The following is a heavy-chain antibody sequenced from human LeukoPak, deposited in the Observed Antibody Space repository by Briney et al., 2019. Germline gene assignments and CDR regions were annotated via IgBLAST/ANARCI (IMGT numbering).Heavy chain of an antibody. CDR3: ARDSADGYYFDY. CDR1: GLTFSSYW. Sequence: GGSLRLSCAVSGLTFSSYWMSWVRQAPGKGLEWVANIKQDGSDKYYVDSVKGRFIISRDNAKNSLYLQMNSLRAEDTAVYYCARDSADGYYFDYWGQGTLVTVSS. D-gene: IGHD3-10*01. V-gene: IGHV3-7*01. CDR2: IKQDGSDK. J-gene: IGHJ4*02.